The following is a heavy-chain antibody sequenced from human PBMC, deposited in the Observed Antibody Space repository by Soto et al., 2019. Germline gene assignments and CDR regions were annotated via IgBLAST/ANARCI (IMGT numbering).Heavy chain of an antibody. J-gene: IGHJ5*02. V-gene: IGHV4-61*08. Sequence: LSLTCTVSGAALSSGGYFYTWVRQPPGKGLEWLGYIYYSGGTNYNPSLKSRVTIYLDKSKSQFSLRLISVTAAVTAVYYCTREQSDDNYFDPWGQGTLVTVSS. CDR2: IYYSGGT. D-gene: IGHD6-19*01. CDR1: GAALSSGGYF. CDR3: TREQSDDNYFDP.